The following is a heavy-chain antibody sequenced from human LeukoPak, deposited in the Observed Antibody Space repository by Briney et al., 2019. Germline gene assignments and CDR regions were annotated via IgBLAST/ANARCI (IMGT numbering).Heavy chain of an antibody. CDR3: ARTYNFWSGFDY. CDR1: GGSFSGYY. V-gene: IGHV4-34*01. CDR2: INHSGST. J-gene: IGHJ4*02. Sequence: KPSETLSLTCAVYGGSFSGYYWSWIRQPPGKGLEWIGEINHSGSTNYNPSLKSRVTISVDTSKNQFSLKLSSVTAADTAVYYCARTYNFWSGFDYWGQGTLVTVSS. D-gene: IGHD3-3*01.